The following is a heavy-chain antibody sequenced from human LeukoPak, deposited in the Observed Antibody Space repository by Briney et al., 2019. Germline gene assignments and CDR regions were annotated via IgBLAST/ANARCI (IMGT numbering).Heavy chain of an antibody. Sequence: SETLSLTCAVYGGSFSGYYWSWIRQPPGKGLEWFGEINHSGSTNYNPSLKSRVTISVDTSKNQFSLKLSSVTAADTAVYYCAALDILTGYVFDPWGQGTLVTVSS. CDR1: GGSFSGYY. CDR2: INHSGST. CDR3: AALDILTGYVFDP. J-gene: IGHJ5*02. D-gene: IGHD3-9*01. V-gene: IGHV4-34*01.